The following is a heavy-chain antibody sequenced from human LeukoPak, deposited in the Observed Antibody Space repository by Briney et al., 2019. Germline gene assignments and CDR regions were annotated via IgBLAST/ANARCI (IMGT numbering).Heavy chain of an antibody. V-gene: IGHV3-11*03. Sequence: PGGSLRLSCAASGFTFSDYYMSWIRQAPGKGLEWVLYIGSSSTNTNYADSVKGRFTISRDNAKNSLYLQMNSLRAEDTAVYYCARSVEYYFDYWGQGTLVTVYS. CDR3: ARSVEYYFDY. CDR2: IGSSSTNT. J-gene: IGHJ4*02. D-gene: IGHD4-23*01. CDR1: GFTFSDYY.